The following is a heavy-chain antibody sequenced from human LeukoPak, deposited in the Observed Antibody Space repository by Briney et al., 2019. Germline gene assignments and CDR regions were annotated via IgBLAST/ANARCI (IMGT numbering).Heavy chain of an antibody. J-gene: IGHJ4*02. CDR3: ARVPYVSGTFDY. Sequence: PGGSLRLSCAASGFIFSSYVIHWVRQAPGKGLVWVAVISYDGSGEYYTDSVKGRFTIYRDNSKNTLYLQMNSLRTEDTAVYYCARVPYVSGTFDYWGQGTLVTVSS. D-gene: IGHD3-10*01. CDR1: GFIFSSYV. CDR2: ISYDGSGE. V-gene: IGHV3-30-3*01.